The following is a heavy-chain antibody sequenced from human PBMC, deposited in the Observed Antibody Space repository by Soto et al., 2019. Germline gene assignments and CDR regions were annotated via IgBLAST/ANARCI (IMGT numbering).Heavy chain of an antibody. D-gene: IGHD2-2*02. CDR3: AKYQLLYGYFDY. CDR1: GGSISSYY. J-gene: IGHJ4*02. Sequence: PSETLSLTCTVSGGSISSYYWSWIRQPPGKGLEWIGYIYYSGSTNYNPSLKSRVTISVDTSKNQFSLKLSSVTAADTAVYYCAKYQLLYGYFDYWGQGTLVTVSS. CDR2: IYYSGST. V-gene: IGHV4-59*01.